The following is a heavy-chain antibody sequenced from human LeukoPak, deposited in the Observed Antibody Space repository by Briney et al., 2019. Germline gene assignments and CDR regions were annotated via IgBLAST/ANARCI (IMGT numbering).Heavy chain of an antibody. CDR1: GFTFSSCE. CDR3: AREWYSMHV. V-gene: IGHV3-48*03. J-gene: IGHJ6*03. D-gene: IGHD1-1*01. Sequence: GGSLRLSCAASGFTFSSCEMNWVRQAPGKGLEWVSYVSSGGSTIYYASSERGLSTISRDNAKTSLYLKMNSLRAQDTAVYYYAREWYSMHVWGKGAPVTVSS. CDR2: VSSGGSTI.